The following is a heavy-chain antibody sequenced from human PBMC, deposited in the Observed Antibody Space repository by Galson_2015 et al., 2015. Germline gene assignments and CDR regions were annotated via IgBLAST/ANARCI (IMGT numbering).Heavy chain of an antibody. J-gene: IGHJ2*01. V-gene: IGHV4-59*01. Sequence: WSWIRQPPGKGPEWIGEVYSGAAAIYNPSLRSRVTLSLDTSNNQFSLNLTSVTAADAAVYYCARDLRVGARYFDLWGRGTQISVSS. D-gene: IGHD4/OR15-4a*01. CDR3: ARDLRVGARYFDL. CDR2: VYSGAAA.